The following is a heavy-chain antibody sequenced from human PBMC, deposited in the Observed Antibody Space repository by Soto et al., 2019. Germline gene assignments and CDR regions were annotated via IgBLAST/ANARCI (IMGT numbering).Heavy chain of an antibody. CDR3: ARGVKIQLWSAFDY. Sequence: VQLVQSGAEVKKPGSSVKVSCKASGGTFSSYTISWVRQAPGQGLEWMGRIIPILGIANYAQKFQGRVTITADKSTSTAYMELSSLRSEDTAVYYCARGVKIQLWSAFDYWGQGTLVTVSS. CDR2: IIPILGIA. CDR1: GGTFSSYT. J-gene: IGHJ4*02. D-gene: IGHD5-18*01. V-gene: IGHV1-69*02.